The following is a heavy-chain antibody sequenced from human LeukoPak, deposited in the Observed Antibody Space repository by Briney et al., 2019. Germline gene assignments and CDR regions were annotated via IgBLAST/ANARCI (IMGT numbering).Heavy chain of an antibody. D-gene: IGHD1-1*01. V-gene: IGHV4-59*01. CDR2: IYYSGST. CDR3: ARTGSQLYHFDY. J-gene: IGHJ4*02. CDR1: GGSISSYY. Sequence: SETLSLTCTVSGGSISSYYWSWIRQPPGKGLEWIGYIYYSGSTNYNPSLKSRVTISVDTSKNQFSLKLSSVTAADTAVYYCARTGSQLYHFDYWGQGTLVTVSS.